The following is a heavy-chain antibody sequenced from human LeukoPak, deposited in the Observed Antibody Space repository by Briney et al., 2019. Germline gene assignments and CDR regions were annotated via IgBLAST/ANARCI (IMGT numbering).Heavy chain of an antibody. V-gene: IGHV3-21*01. J-gene: IGHJ3*02. D-gene: IGHD4-17*01. CDR2: ISSSSSYI. CDR1: GFTFSSYS. Sequence: GGSLRLSCAASGFTFSSYSMNWVRQAPGKGLEWVSSISSSSSYIYYADSVKGRFTIFRDNAKNSLYLQMNSLRAEDTAVYYCARDLYGDSSGDAFDIWGQGTMVTVSS. CDR3: ARDLYGDSSGDAFDI.